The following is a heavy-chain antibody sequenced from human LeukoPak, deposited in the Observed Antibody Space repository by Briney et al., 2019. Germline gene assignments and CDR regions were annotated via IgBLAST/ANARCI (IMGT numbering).Heavy chain of an antibody. D-gene: IGHD1-26*01. J-gene: IGHJ5*02. CDR2: IYYSGST. Sequence: PSETLSLTCTVSGGSISSSSYYWGWIRQPPGKGLEWIGSIYYSGSTYYSPSLKSRVTISVDTSKNQFSLKLSSVTAADTAVYYCAREGSLAWDWFDPWGQGTLVTVSS. V-gene: IGHV4-39*07. CDR1: GGSISSSSYY. CDR3: AREGSLAWDWFDP.